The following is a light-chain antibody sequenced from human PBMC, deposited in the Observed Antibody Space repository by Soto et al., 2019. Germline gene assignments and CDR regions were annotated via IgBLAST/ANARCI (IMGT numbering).Light chain of an antibody. CDR2: GAS. J-gene: IGKJ1*01. CDR3: QQYGSSGT. CDR1: QSVSNNY. V-gene: IGKV3-20*01. Sequence: DIVLTQSPLTLSLAPVAIATLSCRASQSVSNNYLAWYQQKPGQAPRLLIYGASNRATGIPDRFSGSGSGTDFTLTISRLEPEDFAVYYCQQYGSSGTFGQGTKVDIK.